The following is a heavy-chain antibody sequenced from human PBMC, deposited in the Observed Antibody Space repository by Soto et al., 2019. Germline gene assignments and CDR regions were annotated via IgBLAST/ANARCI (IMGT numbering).Heavy chain of an antibody. CDR2: ISVDSDST. D-gene: IGHD6-6*01. J-gene: IGHJ4*02. CDR1: GFAFTIYG. CDR3: ARNGGSSSPLDY. Sequence: QVQLMQSGAEVRKPGASVMVSCKTSGFAFTIYGISWVRQAPGQGLEWMGWISVDSDSTDYAQKFQGRVILTTDAATTTAYMELRSLRPDDTALYYCARNGGSSSPLDYWGQGTLVTVSS. V-gene: IGHV1-18*01.